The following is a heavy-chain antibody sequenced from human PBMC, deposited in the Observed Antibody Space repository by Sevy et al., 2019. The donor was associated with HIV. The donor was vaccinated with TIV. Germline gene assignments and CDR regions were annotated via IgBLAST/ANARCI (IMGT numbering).Heavy chain of an antibody. CDR3: WKDVVGGYYDSSGCSDH. CDR2: INSGGGST. Sequence: GGSLRLSCAASGFTFTNFVMSWVRQAPGKGLEWVSTINSGGGSTYYADSVKGRCTISRDNSKNTLELQMNSLRAEDTAVDYCWKDVVGGYYDSSGCSDHWGPGTLVTVSS. V-gene: IGHV3-23*01. J-gene: IGHJ4*02. CDR1: GFTFTNFV. D-gene: IGHD3-22*01.